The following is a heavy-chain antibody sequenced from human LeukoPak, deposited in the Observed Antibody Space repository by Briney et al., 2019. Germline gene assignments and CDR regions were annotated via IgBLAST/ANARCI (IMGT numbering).Heavy chain of an antibody. V-gene: IGHV1-24*01. Sequence: ASVKVSCKVSGYTLTELSMHWVRQAPGKGLEWMGGFDPEDGETIYAQKFQGRVTMTEDTSTDTAYMELSSLRSEDTAVYYCATAVGYCTNGVCRGFDYWGQGTLVTVSS. J-gene: IGHJ4*02. CDR3: ATAVGYCTNGVCRGFDY. CDR1: GYTLTELS. D-gene: IGHD2-8*01. CDR2: FDPEDGET.